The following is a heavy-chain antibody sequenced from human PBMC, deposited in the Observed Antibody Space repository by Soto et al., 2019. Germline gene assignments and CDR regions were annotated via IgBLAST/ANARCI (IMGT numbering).Heavy chain of an antibody. D-gene: IGHD2-21*02. V-gene: IGHV1-69*12. CDR1: GGTFSSYA. J-gene: IGHJ5*02. Sequence: QVQLVQSGAEVKKPGSSVKVSCKASGGTFSSYAISWVRQAPGQGLEWMGGIIPIFGTANYAQKFQGRVTITAEESTSTAYMELSSMRSEDTAGYYCARDLGEAGCDPEGWFDPWGQGTLVTVSS. CDR2: IIPIFGTA. CDR3: ARDLGEAGCDPEGWFDP.